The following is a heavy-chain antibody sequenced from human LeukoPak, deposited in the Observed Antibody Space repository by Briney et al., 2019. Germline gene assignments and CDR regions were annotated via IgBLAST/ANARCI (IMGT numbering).Heavy chain of an antibody. CDR1: GYSFTSYW. V-gene: IGHV5-51*01. J-gene: IGHJ6*03. CDR2: IYPGDSDT. D-gene: IGHD5-12*01. CDR3: ARRGIVATIADYYYYYMDV. Sequence: GESLKISCKGSGYSFTSYWIGWVRQMPGKGLELMGIIYPGDSDTRYSPSFQGQVSISADKSITTAYLQWSSLKASDTAMYYCARRGIVATIADYYYYYMDVWGKGTTVTVSS.